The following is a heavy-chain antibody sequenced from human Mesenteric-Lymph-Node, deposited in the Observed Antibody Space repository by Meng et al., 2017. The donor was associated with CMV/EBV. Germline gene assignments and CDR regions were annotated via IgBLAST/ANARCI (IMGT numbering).Heavy chain of an antibody. CDR2: IYSGGSTT. CDR1: GFTFSTYA. Sequence: GVLKISCAASGFTFSTYAMTWVRQAPGKGLEWVSLIYSGGSTTYYADSVKGRFTISRDDSKNTLYLQMNSLRAEDTAIYYCAKDLFYDGSGYYLGNWGQGALVTVSS. V-gene: IGHV3-23*03. CDR3: AKDLFYDGSGYYLGN. J-gene: IGHJ4*02. D-gene: IGHD3-22*01.